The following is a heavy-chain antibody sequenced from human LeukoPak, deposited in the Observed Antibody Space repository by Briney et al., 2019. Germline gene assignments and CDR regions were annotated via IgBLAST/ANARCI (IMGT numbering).Heavy chain of an antibody. D-gene: IGHD1-26*01. CDR2: ISWNGGSL. CDR1: GFTFDEYA. Sequence: GGSLRLSCAASGFTFDEYAMHWVRQAPGKGLEWVSGISWNGGSLDYVDSVKGRLTISRDNAKNSLYLQMNSLGPEDTALYFCAKGTGRYWIFFDSWGQGTHVIVSS. J-gene: IGHJ4*02. V-gene: IGHV3-9*01. CDR3: AKGTGRYWIFFDS.